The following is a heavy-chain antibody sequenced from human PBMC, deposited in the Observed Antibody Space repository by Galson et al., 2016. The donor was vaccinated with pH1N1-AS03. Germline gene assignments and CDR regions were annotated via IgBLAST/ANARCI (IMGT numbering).Heavy chain of an antibody. CDR2: MYDSGFT. D-gene: IGHD1-14*01. Sequence: SETLSLTCTVSGVSVSSYHWSWIRQSAGKGLEWIGRMYDSGFTSYSPSLRSRVTMSVDRSKNQLSLRVTSVTAADTAIYYCARLPHNDNPGFDYWGQGTLVTVSS. J-gene: IGHJ4*02. CDR3: ARLPHNDNPGFDY. CDR1: GVSVSSYH. V-gene: IGHV4-4*07.